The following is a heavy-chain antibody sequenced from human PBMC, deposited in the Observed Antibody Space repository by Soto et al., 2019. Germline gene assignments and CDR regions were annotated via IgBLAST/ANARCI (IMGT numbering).Heavy chain of an antibody. V-gene: IGHV1-18*01. Sequence: ASVQLSCKASGYTFTSYGISWVRQAPGQGLEWMGWISAYNGNTNYAQKLQGRVTMTTDTSTSTAYMELRSLRSDDTAVYYCARDFVDGYEDAFDFWGQGTMVTVSS. J-gene: IGHJ3*01. CDR3: ARDFVDGYEDAFDF. CDR2: ISAYNGNT. CDR1: GYTFTSYG. D-gene: IGHD5-12*01.